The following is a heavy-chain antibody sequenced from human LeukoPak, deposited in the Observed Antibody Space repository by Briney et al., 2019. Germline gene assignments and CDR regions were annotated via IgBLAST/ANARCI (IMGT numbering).Heavy chain of an antibody. CDR1: GGSIRNNSYY. D-gene: IGHD6-19*01. V-gene: IGHV4-39*01. Sequence: PSETLSLTCTVSGGSIRNNSYYWGWIRQPPGKGLEWIGNIFHRGSTYYNPSLKSRVTISVDTSKNQFSLKLTSVTAADTAVFHCARTRHNERWLLPPFDYWGQGTLVTVSS. CDR3: ARTRHNERWLLPPFDY. J-gene: IGHJ4*02. CDR2: IFHRGST.